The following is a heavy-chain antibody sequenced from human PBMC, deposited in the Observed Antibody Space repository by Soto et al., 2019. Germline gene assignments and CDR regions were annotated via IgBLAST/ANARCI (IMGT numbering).Heavy chain of an antibody. CDR2: IYYSGST. CDR3: ARDWLTMIVAEGPYGMDV. J-gene: IGHJ6*02. CDR1: GGSISSGGYY. V-gene: IGHV4-31*03. Sequence: SETLSLTCTVSGGSISSGGYYWSWIRQHPGKGLEWIGNIYYSGSTYYNPSLKSRVTISVDTSKNQLSLKLSSVTAADTAVYYCARDWLTMIVAEGPYGMDVWGQGTTVTVSS. D-gene: IGHD3-22*01.